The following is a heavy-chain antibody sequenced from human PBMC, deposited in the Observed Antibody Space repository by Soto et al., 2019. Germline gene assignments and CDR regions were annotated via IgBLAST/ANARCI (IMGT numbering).Heavy chain of an antibody. CDR2: IYTSGST. V-gene: IGHV4-4*07. Sequence: SETLSLTCTDSGGSISSYYWSWIRQPAGKGLEWIGRIYTSGSTNYNPSLKSRVTMSVDTSKNQFSLKLSSVTAADTAVYYCARDTVLHTGHSNWFDPWGEGTLVTVSS. D-gene: IGHD2-2*02. CDR3: ARDTVLHTGHSNWFDP. J-gene: IGHJ5*02. CDR1: GGSISSYY.